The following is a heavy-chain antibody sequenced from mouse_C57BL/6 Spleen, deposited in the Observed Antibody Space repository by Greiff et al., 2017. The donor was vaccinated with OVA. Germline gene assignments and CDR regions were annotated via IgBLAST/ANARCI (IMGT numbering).Heavy chain of an antibody. CDR1: GYTFTSYG. V-gene: IGHV1-81*01. D-gene: IGHD1-1*01. Sequence: ESGAELARPGASVKLSCKASGYTFTSYGISWVKQRTGQGLEWIGEIYPRSGNTYYNEKFKGKATLTADKSSSTAYMELRSLTSEDSAVYFCASNYGSSYFDYWGQGTTLTVSS. CDR2: IYPRSGNT. J-gene: IGHJ2*01. CDR3: ASNYGSSYFDY.